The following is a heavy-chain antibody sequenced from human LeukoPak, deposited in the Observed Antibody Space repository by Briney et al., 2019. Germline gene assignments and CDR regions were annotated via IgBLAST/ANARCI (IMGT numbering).Heavy chain of an antibody. D-gene: IGHD6-19*01. CDR2: ISWNSGSI. CDR3: VRVRDTSASPYFDF. Sequence: PGRSLRLSCAASGFTFDDYAMHWVRQAPGKGLEWVSGISWNSGSIGYADSVKGRFTISRDNAKNSLYLQMNSLRADDTAVYYCVRVRDTSASPYFDFWGQGTLVTVSS. CDR1: GFTFDDYA. J-gene: IGHJ4*02. V-gene: IGHV3-9*01.